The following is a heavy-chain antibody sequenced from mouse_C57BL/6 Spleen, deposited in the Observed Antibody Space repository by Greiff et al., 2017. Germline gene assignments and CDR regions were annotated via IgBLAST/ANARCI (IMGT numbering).Heavy chain of an antibody. J-gene: IGHJ2*01. V-gene: IGHV1-82*01. D-gene: IGHD2-3*01. CDR3: AIGEVGYSDYFDY. CDR1: GYAFSSSW. CDR2: IYPGDGDT. Sequence: QVQLKQSGPELVKPGASVKISCKASGYAFSSSWINWVKQRPGKGLEWIGRIYPGDGDTNYNGKFKGKATLTADKSSSTAYMQLSSLTSEASAVYFCAIGEVGYSDYFDYWGQGTTLTVSS.